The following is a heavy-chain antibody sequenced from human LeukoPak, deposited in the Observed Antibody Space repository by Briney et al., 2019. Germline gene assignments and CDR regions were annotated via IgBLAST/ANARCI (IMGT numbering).Heavy chain of an antibody. CDR2: VHLNGRT. CDR3: AREGGFYRPLDY. V-gene: IGHV4-4*02. D-gene: IGHD2/OR15-2a*01. J-gene: IGHJ4*02. CDR1: GGSISATNW. Sequence: SETLSLTCDVSGGSISATNWWTWIRQPPGGGLEWIGEVHLNGRTHYSPSLESRVTMSADMSENHISLQLTSVTAADTAVYYCAREGGFYRPLDYSGPGTLVIVSS.